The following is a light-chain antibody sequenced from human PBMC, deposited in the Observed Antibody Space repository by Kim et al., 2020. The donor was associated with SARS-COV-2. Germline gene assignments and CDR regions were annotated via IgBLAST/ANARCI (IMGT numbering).Light chain of an antibody. Sequence: DIQMTQSPSSLPASAGDRVTITCQASQDIKKYLNWYQQKPGKAPHLLIYDASNLKTGVPSRFSGSGSGTDFSLTISNLQPEDTATYYCQQYDNLPLTFGGRTKVDIK. CDR1: QDIKKY. V-gene: IGKV1-33*01. J-gene: IGKJ4*01. CDR3: QQYDNLPLT. CDR2: DAS.